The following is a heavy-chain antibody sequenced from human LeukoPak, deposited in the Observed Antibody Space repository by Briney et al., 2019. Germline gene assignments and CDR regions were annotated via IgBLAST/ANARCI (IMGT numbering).Heavy chain of an antibody. V-gene: IGHV3-48*03. D-gene: IGHD2-2*03. Sequence: GGSLRLSCAASGFTFSSYEMNWVRQAPGKGLEWVSYISSSGSTIYYADSVKGRFTISRDNAKNSLYLQINSLRVADTAVYCAKDPLFQPWIAFDIWGQGTVVTVSS. CDR2: ISSSGSTI. J-gene: IGHJ3*02. CDR3: AKDPLFQPWIAFDI. CDR1: GFTFSSYE.